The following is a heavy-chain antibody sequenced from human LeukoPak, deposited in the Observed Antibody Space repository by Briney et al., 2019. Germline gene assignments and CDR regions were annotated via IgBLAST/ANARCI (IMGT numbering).Heavy chain of an antibody. V-gene: IGHV1-46*01. Sequence: EASVQVSCKAAGYSFVNYYMHWVRPAPGQGLEWMAIINPSGGGTTYAEKFQGRVTVTMDTSTRTVYMDLSSLRSDDTAVYYCARGDRLPGYSAPVGDYWGQGTLVTVSS. CDR2: INPSGGGT. J-gene: IGHJ4*02. D-gene: IGHD3-9*01. CDR1: GYSFVNYY. CDR3: ARGDRLPGYSAPVGDY.